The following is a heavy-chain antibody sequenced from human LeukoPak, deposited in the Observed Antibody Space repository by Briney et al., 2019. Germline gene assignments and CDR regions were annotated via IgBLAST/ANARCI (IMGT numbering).Heavy chain of an antibody. V-gene: IGHV4-59*01. CDR2: IYYSGSN. Sequence: KSSESLSLTCTVSGGSISSYDWSWVRQPPGKGLEWIGYIYYSGSNNYNPSLKSRVTISVDTSKNQFSLKLSSLTAADTAVYYCARDERGFDYWGQGTLVTVSS. CDR3: ARDERGFDY. J-gene: IGHJ4*02. CDR1: GGSISSYD.